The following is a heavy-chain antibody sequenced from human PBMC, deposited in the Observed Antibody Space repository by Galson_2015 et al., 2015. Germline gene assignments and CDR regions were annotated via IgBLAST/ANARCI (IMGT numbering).Heavy chain of an antibody. V-gene: IGHV3-23*01. CDR2: ISGSGGST. D-gene: IGHD6-19*01. J-gene: IGHJ4*02. CDR3: AKPRRDSGWYLFDY. CDR1: GFTFSSYA. Sequence: SLRLSCAASGFTFSSYAMSWVRQAPGKGLEWVSAISGSGGSTYYADSVKGRFTISRDNSKNTLYLQMNSPRAEDTAVYYCAKPRRDSGWYLFDYWGQGTLVTVSS.